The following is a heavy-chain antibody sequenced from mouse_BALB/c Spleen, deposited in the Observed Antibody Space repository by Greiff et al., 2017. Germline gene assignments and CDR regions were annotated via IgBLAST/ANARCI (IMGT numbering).Heavy chain of an antibody. V-gene: IGHV2-2*02. D-gene: IGHD2-2*01. CDR3: ARDFYGYDEGAWFAY. Sequence: VQLVESGPGLVQPSQSLSITCTVSGFSLTSYGVHWVRQSPGKGLEWLGVIWSGGSTDYNAAFISRLSISKDNSKSQVFFKMNSLQANDTAIYYCARDFYGYDEGAWFAYWGQGTLVTVSA. J-gene: IGHJ3*01. CDR2: IWSGGST. CDR1: GFSLTSYG.